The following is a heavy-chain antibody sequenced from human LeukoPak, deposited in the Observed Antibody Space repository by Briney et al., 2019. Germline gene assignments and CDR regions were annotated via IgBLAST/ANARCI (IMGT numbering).Heavy chain of an antibody. V-gene: IGHV4-30-4*01. CDR1: GGSISSGDYY. D-gene: IGHD3-22*01. Sequence: SQTLSLTCTVSGGSISSGDYYWSWIRQPPGKGLEWIGYIYYSGSTYYNPSLKSRFTISVDTSKNQSSLKLSSVTAADTAVYYCASLYYDSSGYHNSNWFDPWGQGTLVTVSS. CDR3: ASLYYDSSGYHNSNWFDP. J-gene: IGHJ5*02. CDR2: IYYSGST.